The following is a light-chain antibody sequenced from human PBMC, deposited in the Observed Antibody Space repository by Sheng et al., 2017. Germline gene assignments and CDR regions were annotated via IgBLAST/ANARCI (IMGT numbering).Light chain of an antibody. V-gene: IGKV3D-20*01. CDR3: QQYGISPRT. CDR1: QNINSNF. J-gene: IGKJ1*01. Sequence: EIVLTQSPATLSLSPGERATLSXGASQNINSNFLAWYQQRPGLAPRVLIYDASTRATGIPDRFSGGGSGTHFTLTISRLEPEDFAVYYCQQYGISPRTFGQGTKVEVK. CDR2: DAS.